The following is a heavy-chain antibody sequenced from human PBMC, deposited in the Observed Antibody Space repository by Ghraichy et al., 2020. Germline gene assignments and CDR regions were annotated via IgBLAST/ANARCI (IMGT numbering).Heavy chain of an antibody. CDR1: GGSFSGYF. J-gene: IGHJ5*02. CDR3: AKGRRFWSGYYDRFDP. V-gene: IGHV4-34*01. Sequence: GSLRLSCTVSGGSFSGYFWSWIRQSPGRGLEWIGEINHSGGTNYNPSLQSRVTISIDTYRNQLSLKLISTTAADTAVYYCAKGRRFWSGYYDRFDPWGQGILVTVSS. CDR2: INHSGGT. D-gene: IGHD3-3*01.